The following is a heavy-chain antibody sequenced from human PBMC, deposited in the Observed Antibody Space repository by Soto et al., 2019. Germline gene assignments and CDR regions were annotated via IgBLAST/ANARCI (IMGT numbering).Heavy chain of an antibody. D-gene: IGHD3-22*01. Sequence: PGGSLRLSCAASGFTFSGYAMSWVRQAPGKGLEWVSAISGSGGSTYYADSVKGRFTISRDNSKNTLYLQMNSLRAEDTAVYYCAKVDKSLYYYDSSGPIFDYWGQGTLVTVSS. CDR3: AKVDKSLYYYDSSGPIFDY. CDR1: GFTFSGYA. CDR2: ISGSGGST. J-gene: IGHJ4*02. V-gene: IGHV3-23*01.